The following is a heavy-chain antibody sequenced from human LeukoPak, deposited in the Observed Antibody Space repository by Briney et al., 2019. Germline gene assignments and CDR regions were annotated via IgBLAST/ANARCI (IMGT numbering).Heavy chain of an antibody. J-gene: IGHJ4*02. CDR3: ASSICSGGSCYLYY. Sequence: ASVKVSCKASGYTFTGYYMHWVRQAPGQGLEWMGRINHNSGGTNYAQKFQGRVTMTRDTSISTAYMELRRLRSDDTAVYYCASSICSGGSCYLYYWGQGTLVTVSS. CDR2: INHNSGGT. V-gene: IGHV1-2*06. D-gene: IGHD2-15*01. CDR1: GYTFTGYY.